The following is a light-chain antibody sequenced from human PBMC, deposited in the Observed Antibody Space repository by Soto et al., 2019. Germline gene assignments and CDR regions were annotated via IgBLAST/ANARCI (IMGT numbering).Light chain of an antibody. V-gene: IGLV1-40*01. J-gene: IGLJ2*01. CDR3: LSFDSSLSVV. CDR1: SSNIGAGYD. CDR2: GNT. Sequence: QLVLTQPPSVSGAPGQRVTISCTGSSSNIGAGYDAHWYQQLPGRAPKLLIYGNTNRPSGVPDRFSGSKSGTSASLAITGLQAEDEADYYCLSFDSSLSVVFGGGTKVTVL.